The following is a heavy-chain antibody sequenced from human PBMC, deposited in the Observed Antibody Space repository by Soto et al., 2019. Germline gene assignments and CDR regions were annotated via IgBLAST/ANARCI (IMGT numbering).Heavy chain of an antibody. D-gene: IGHD1-26*01. CDR2: IYYSGST. V-gene: IGHV4-59*01. Sequence: PSETLSLTCTVSGGSISSYYWSWIRQPPGKGLEWIGYIYYSGSTNYNPSLKSRVTISVDTSKNQFSLKLSSVTAADTAVYYCARDLDGSYPFYGYWGQGTLVTVSS. J-gene: IGHJ4*02. CDR1: GGSISSYY. CDR3: ARDLDGSYPFYGY.